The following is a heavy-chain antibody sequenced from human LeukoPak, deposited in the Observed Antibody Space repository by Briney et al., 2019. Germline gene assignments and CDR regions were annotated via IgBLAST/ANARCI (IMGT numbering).Heavy chain of an antibody. V-gene: IGHV1-8*01. D-gene: IGHD6-6*01. J-gene: IGHJ5*02. CDR3: ARGAFLPQYRRDFDP. CDR2: MSPNNNNV. Sequence: ASVKVPCKASGYTFTSYDINWVRQATGQGLEWMGWMSPNNNNVGYAQKFQGRVTMTRDTSISTAYMELGSLTSEDTAVYYCARGAFLPQYRRDFDPWGQGTLVTVSS. CDR1: GYTFTSYD.